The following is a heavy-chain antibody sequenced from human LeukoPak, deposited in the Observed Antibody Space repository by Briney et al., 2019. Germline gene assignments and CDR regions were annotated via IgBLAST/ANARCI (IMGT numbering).Heavy chain of an antibody. CDR1: GVTVTSSY. D-gene: IGHD4-11*01. V-gene: IGHV3-66*01. CDR2: IYSGGDT. CDR3: ARGNTGYNSNWGRDFDC. Sequence: GGSLRLSCEVSGVTVTSSYMSWVRQAPGKGLECVSVIYSGGDTYYADSVKGRCTVSRDISKNTLYLQMNSLRAEDTAVYYCARGNTGYNSNWGRDFDCWGQGTLVTVSS. J-gene: IGHJ4*02.